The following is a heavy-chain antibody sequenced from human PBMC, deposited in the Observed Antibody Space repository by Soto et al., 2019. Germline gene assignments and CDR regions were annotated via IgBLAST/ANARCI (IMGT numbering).Heavy chain of an antibody. CDR1: GGSISSGGYY. D-gene: IGHD4-17*01. CDR3: ASGAETDDYGGNSYFDY. CDR2: IYYSGST. Sequence: SETLSLTCTVSGGSISSGGYYWSWIRQHPGKGLEWIGYIYYSGSTYYNPSLKSRVTISVDTSKNQFSLKLSSVTAADTAVYYCASGAETDDYGGNSYFDYWGQGTLVTVSS. V-gene: IGHV4-31*03. J-gene: IGHJ4*02.